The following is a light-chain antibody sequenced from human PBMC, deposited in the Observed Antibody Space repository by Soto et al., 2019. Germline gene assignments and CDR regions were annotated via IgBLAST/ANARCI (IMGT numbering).Light chain of an antibody. CDR1: QGISSY. V-gene: IGKV1-9*01. CDR3: QQLNSYPRT. Sequence: IQLTQSPSSLSGSVGGRFTITFRASQGISSYLAWYQQKPGKAPKLLIYAASTLQSGVPSRFSGSGSGTDFTLTISSLQPEDFATYYCQQLNSYPRTFGQGTKVDIK. J-gene: IGKJ1*01. CDR2: AAS.